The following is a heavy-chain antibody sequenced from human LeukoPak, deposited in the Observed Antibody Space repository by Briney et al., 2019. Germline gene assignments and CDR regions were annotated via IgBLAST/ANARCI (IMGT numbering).Heavy chain of an antibody. Sequence: ASVKVSCKVSGYTLTELSMHWVRQAPGNGLEWMGGFDPEDGETIYAQKFQGRVTMTEDTSTDTAYMELSSLRSEDTAVYYCATSLGSSGTYYFDYWGQGTLVTVSS. CDR1: GYTLTELS. V-gene: IGHV1-24*01. CDR3: ATSLGSSGTYYFDY. CDR2: FDPEDGET. D-gene: IGHD1-26*01. J-gene: IGHJ4*02.